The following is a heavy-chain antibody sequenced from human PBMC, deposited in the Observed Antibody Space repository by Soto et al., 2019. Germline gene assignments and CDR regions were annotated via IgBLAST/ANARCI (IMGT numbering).Heavy chain of an antibody. J-gene: IGHJ4*02. Sequence: SLRLSCTASGFTVGDYAMSWFRQAPGKGLEWVGLIRSNTYGGTTEYAASVKGRFTISRDDSKSVAYLQMNSLKTEDTAVYYCSRNQGGYQMRVDYWGQGP. V-gene: IGHV3-49*03. D-gene: IGHD2-2*01. CDR2: IRSNTYGGTT. CDR1: GFTVGDYA. CDR3: SRNQGGYQMRVDY.